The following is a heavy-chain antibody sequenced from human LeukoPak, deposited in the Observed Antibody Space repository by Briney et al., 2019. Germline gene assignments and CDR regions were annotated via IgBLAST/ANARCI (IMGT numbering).Heavy chain of an antibody. CDR1: GGSISNHY. CDR2: IYSSGST. V-gene: IGHV4-59*11. J-gene: IGHJ4*02. Sequence: SETLSLTCSVAGGSISNHYWSWIRQAPGKTLEYIGNIYSSGSTYYNTSLKSRLTISLDTSQNQFSLRLTSVGAADTAVYYCAREGGVARPGLDYWGQGTLVAVSS. D-gene: IGHD6-6*01. CDR3: AREGGVARPGLDY.